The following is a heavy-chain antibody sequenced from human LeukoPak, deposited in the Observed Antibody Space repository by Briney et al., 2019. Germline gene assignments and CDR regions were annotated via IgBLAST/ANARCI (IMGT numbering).Heavy chain of an antibody. J-gene: IGHJ3*02. D-gene: IGHD3-22*01. V-gene: IGHV3-64*01. Sequence: GGSLRLSCAASGFTFSSYAMHWVRQAPRKGLEYVSAISSNGGSTYYANSVKGRFTISRDNSKNTLYLQMGSLRAEDMAVYYCARYYYDSSGYYAAFDIWGQGTMVTVSS. CDR2: ISSNGGST. CDR1: GFTFSSYA. CDR3: ARYYYDSSGYYAAFDI.